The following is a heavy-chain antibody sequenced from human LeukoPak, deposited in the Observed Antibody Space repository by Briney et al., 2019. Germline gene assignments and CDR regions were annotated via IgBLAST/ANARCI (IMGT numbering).Heavy chain of an antibody. Sequence: SVKVSCKASGGTFSSYAISWVRQAPGQGLEWMGGIIPIFGTANYAQKFQGRVTITTDESTSTAYMELSRLRSDDTAVYYCARARREGIVVDRQRGLDYWGQGTLVTVSS. J-gene: IGHJ4*02. V-gene: IGHV1-69*05. D-gene: IGHD3-22*01. CDR2: IIPIFGTA. CDR3: ARARREGIVVDRQRGLDY. CDR1: GGTFSSYA.